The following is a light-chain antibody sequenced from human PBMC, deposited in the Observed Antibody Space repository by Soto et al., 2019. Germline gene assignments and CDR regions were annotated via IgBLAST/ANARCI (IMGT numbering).Light chain of an antibody. V-gene: IGKV3-15*01. CDR2: GAS. CDR1: QSVDIN. J-gene: IGKJ1*01. Sequence: ELVLTQSPATLSVSPGERVTLSCRASQSVDINLAWYQQKPGQAPRLLIYGASTRATDMSGTFSGRGSGTEFTLTINNLRPEDFAVYYCQQYRGWPRTFGQGTKVEIK. CDR3: QQYRGWPRT.